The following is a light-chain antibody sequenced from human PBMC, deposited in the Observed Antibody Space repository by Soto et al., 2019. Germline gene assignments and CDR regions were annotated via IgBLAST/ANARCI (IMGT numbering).Light chain of an antibody. CDR2: GAS. V-gene: IGKV3-15*01. CDR3: QQYSNWPPEYT. CDR1: RNVYTN. J-gene: IGKJ2*01. Sequence: EIVMTQSPATLSVSSGERATLSCRASRNVYTNLAWYQQRPGQAPRLLIYGASTRATDIPGRFSGSGSGTEFTLPISGLPSEDVAVYYCQQYSNWPPEYTFGQGTKLEI.